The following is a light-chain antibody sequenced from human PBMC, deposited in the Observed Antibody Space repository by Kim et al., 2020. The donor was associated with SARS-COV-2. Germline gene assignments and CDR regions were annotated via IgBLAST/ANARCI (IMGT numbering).Light chain of an antibody. V-gene: IGKV3-15*01. J-gene: IGKJ4*01. CDR2: DVS. Sequence: VSPGERATLSCRASQSVINNLAWFQQKPGQAPRLLIYDVSTRATDIPARFSGSGSGTEFTLTISSLQSEDFAVYHCQQYYKWPLTFGGGTKVDIK. CDR1: QSVINN. CDR3: QQYYKWPLT.